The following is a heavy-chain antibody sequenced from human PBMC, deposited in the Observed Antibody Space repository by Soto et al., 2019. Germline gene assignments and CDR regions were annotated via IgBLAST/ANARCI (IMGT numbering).Heavy chain of an antibody. CDR1: GFTFSSYG. Sequence: QVQLVESGGGVVQPGRSLRLSCEASGFTFSSYGMNWVRQAPGKGLEWVAVIWYDGSNKFYADSVKGRFIISRDNSKNTVSLQMNSLGAEDTAVYYCVRDGCDSITCSPPSWFDPWGQGTLVTVSS. CDR2: IWYDGSNK. CDR3: VRDGCDSITCSPPSWFDP. J-gene: IGHJ5*02. D-gene: IGHD3-22*01. V-gene: IGHV3-33*01.